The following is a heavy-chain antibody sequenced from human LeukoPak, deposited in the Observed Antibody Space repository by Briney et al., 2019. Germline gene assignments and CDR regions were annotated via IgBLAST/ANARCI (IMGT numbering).Heavy chain of an antibody. V-gene: IGHV1-18*01. J-gene: IGHJ4*02. Sequence: GASVKVSCKASGYTFTSYGISWVRQAPGQGLEWMGWISAYNGNTNYAQKLQGRVTMTTDTSTSTAYMELRSLRSDDTAVYYCARVRAVADPQIGLVYWGQGTPVTVSS. CDR2: ISAYNGNT. D-gene: IGHD6-19*01. CDR1: GYTFTSYG. CDR3: ARVRAVADPQIGLVY.